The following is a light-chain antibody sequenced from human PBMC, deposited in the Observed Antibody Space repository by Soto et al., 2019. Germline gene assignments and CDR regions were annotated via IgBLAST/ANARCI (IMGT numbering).Light chain of an antibody. V-gene: IGKV1-39*01. CDR2: AAS. Sequence: DIQMTQSPSSLSASVGDRVTITCRASQSISSYLNWYQQKPGKAPKLLIYAASSLQSGVPSRFSGSGPGTDFALTISSLQPEDFATYYCQQKDTFGPGTKVDIK. CDR1: QSISSY. J-gene: IGKJ3*01. CDR3: QQKDT.